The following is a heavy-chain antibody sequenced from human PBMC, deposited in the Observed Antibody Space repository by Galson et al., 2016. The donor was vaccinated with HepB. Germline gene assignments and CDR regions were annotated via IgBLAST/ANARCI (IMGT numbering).Heavy chain of an antibody. Sequence: AISGDSVSSYTGVWNWIRQSPSRGLEWLGRTYYRSQWYYHYAESVKGRITIYPDTSKNHFSLRLTSVTPEDTAVYYCARDSPGNSFFDYWSQGTLVTVSS. J-gene: IGHJ4*02. CDR1: GDSVSSYTGV. CDR3: ARDSPGNSFFDY. V-gene: IGHV6-1*01. CDR2: TYYRSQWYY. D-gene: IGHD4-23*01.